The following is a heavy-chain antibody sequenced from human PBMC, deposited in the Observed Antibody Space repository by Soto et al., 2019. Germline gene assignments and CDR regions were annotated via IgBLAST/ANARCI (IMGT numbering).Heavy chain of an antibody. V-gene: IGHV4-59*03. J-gene: IGHJ4*02. Sequence: SSETLSLTCSVSGGSISRAYWSWVRQPPGKGLEWIAYIDYSGSTHPNPSLKGRVTMSLDTSKNQFSLKLSSVTASDTAVYFCAKHSGYYDFDSWGQGTRVTVSS. D-gene: IGHD5-12*01. CDR3: AKHSGYYDFDS. CDR2: IDYSGST. CDR1: GGSISRAY.